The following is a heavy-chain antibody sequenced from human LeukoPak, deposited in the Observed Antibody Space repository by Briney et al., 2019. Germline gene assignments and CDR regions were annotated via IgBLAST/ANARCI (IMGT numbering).Heavy chain of an antibody. V-gene: IGHV3-7*01. J-gene: IGHJ3*02. CDR2: IKQDGSEK. D-gene: IGHD1-7*01. CDR3: ARDGETQIPSNWDYVISAFDI. Sequence: GSLRLSCAASGFTFSSYWMSWVRQAPGKGLEWVANIKQDGSEKYYVDSVKGRFTISRDNAKNSLYLQMNSLRAEDTAVYYCARDGETQIPSNWDYVISAFDIWGQGTMVTVSS. CDR1: GFTFSSYW.